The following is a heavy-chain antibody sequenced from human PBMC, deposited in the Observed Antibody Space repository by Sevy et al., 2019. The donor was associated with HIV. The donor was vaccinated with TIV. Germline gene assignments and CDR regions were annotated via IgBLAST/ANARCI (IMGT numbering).Heavy chain of an antibody. J-gene: IGHJ4*02. CDR2: IYTSGST. Sequence: SETLSLTCTVSGGSISSYYWSWIRQPAGKGLEWIGRIYTSGSTNYNPSLKSRVTMSVDTSKNQFSLKLSSVTAADTVVYYCARDYDYGDSGDYWGQGTLVTVSS. CDR3: ARDYDYGDSGDY. CDR1: GGSISSYY. V-gene: IGHV4-4*07. D-gene: IGHD4-17*01.